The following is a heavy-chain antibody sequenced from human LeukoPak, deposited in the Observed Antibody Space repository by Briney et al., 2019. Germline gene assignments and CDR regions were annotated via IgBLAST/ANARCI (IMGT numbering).Heavy chain of an antibody. CDR3: AQSLGSGNWIGNWFDP. V-gene: IGHV4-39*01. D-gene: IGHD1-1*01. J-gene: IGHJ5*02. CDR2: IYYRGST. Sequence: PSETLSLTCSVSGGSISSSSYYWGWIRQPPGKGLEWIGSIYYRGSTYYNPSLKSRVTISVDTSKNQFSLKLTSVTAADTAIYYCAQSLGSGNWIGNWFDPWGQGTLVTVSS. CDR1: GGSISSSSYY.